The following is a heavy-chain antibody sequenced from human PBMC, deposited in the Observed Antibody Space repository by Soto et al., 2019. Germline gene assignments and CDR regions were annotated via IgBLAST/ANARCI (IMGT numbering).Heavy chain of an antibody. CDR3: ARDLRFQGHDYADYLGYGMDV. Sequence: SETLSLTCTVSGGSISPYYWSWIRQPPGKGLEWIGYIYYRGSTNYNPSLKSRVTILADTSKNQFSLNLNSVTTADTAVYYCARDLRFQGHDYADYLGYGMDVWGQGTTVTVSS. J-gene: IGHJ6*02. CDR1: GGSISPYY. D-gene: IGHD4-17*01. CDR2: IYYRGST. V-gene: IGHV4-59*01.